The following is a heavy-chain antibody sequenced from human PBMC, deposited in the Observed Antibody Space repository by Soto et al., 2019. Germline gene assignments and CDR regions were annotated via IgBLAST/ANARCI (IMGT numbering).Heavy chain of an antibody. D-gene: IGHD2-2*01. V-gene: IGHV3-9*01. J-gene: IGHJ3*02. Sequence: EVQLVESGGGFVQPGRSLRLSCAASAFSFDDYAMHWVRQVPGNGLEWVSGISWNSGNIVYADSVKGRFTISRDNAKHTLYLPMTSLKPEVTAVYSCTKGATTSCFSPFAIWCKGTVVTVSS. CDR2: ISWNSGNI. CDR3: TKGATTSCFSPFAI. CDR1: AFSFDDYA.